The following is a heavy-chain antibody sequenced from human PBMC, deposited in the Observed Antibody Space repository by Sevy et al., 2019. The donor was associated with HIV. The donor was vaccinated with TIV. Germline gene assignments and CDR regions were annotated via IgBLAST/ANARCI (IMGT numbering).Heavy chain of an antibody. V-gene: IGHV3-30*02. J-gene: IGHJ3*02. CDR3: AKDLRFLEWLAGAFDI. CDR2: IRYDGSNK. Sequence: GGSPRLSCAASGFTFSSYGMHWVRQAPGKGLEWVAFIRYDGSNKYYADSVKGRFTISRDNSKNTLYLQMNSLRAEDTAVYYCAKDLRFLEWLAGAFDIWGQGTMVTVSS. D-gene: IGHD3-3*01. CDR1: GFTFSSYG.